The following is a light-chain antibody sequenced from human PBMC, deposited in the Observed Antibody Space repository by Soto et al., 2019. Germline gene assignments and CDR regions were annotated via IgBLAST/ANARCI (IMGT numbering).Light chain of an antibody. CDR1: QSVFYSSYSKNY. CDR2: WAS. Sequence: IVMTQSPDSLAVSLGESATINCKSSQSVFYSSYSKNYLAWYQQKPGQPPKLLIYWASTRESGVPDRFSGSGSGTYFTLTISSLQAEDVAVYFCQQYYTTPLTFGGGTKVEIK. V-gene: IGKV4-1*01. CDR3: QQYYTTPLT. J-gene: IGKJ4*01.